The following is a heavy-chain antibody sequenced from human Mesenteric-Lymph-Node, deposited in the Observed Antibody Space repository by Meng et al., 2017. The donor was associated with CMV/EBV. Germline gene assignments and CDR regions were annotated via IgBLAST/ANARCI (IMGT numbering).Heavy chain of an antibody. V-gene: IGHV3-30-3*01. J-gene: IGHJ6*02. CDR3: PRGRIAWHQLVNSHGDNYYYYGMDV. Sequence: GGSLRLSFVVPGVPSSSYHFHWVRQAPGEGLEWVAFTSDVGGHKYYADSVKGRFTISRDNAKNSLYLQMNSLRTEDTAVYYCPRGRIAWHQLVNSHGDNYYYYGMDVWGQGTTVTVSS. CDR2: TSDVGGHK. CDR1: GVPSSSYH. D-gene: IGHD2-21*01.